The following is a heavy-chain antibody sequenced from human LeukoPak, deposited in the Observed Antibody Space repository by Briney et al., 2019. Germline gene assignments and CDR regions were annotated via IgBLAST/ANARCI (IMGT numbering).Heavy chain of an antibody. J-gene: IGHJ3*02. D-gene: IGHD3-3*01. CDR2: ISGSGYNS. CDR3: AKWMVRRDFWSGAFDI. V-gene: IGHV3-23*01. CDR1: GFTFSSYA. Sequence: GGSLRLSCAASGFTFSSYAMTWVRQAPGKGLEWVSAISGSGYNSYYADSVKGRFTISRDNSKNTLFLQMNSLRGEDTAIYYCAKWMVRRDFWSGAFDIWGQGTMVTVFS.